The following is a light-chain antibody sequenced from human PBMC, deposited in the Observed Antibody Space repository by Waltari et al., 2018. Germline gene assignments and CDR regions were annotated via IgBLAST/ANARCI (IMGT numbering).Light chain of an antibody. J-gene: IGKJ1*01. V-gene: IGKV1-39*01. CDR1: QNIISY. CDR2: AAS. Sequence: DIQMTQSPSSLSASVGDRVTITCRASQNIISYVNWYQQKPGKPPNLLIYAASNLQRGVPSRFSGSGSGTDFTLTISSLQPEDFAVYYCQQSYNTPRTFGQGTKVDTK. CDR3: QQSYNTPRT.